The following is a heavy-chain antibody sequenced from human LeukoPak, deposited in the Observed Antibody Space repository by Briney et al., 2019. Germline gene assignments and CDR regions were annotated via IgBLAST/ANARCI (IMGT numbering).Heavy chain of an antibody. CDR1: GFTFSTYW. Sequence: GGSLRLSCAASGFTFSTYWMHWVRQAPGKGLVWVSRISSDGRNTIYADSVKGRFTISRDSANNTLFLQMNSLRGGGTAVYYCAREWALPGAYYMDVWGKGTTVTVSS. CDR2: ISSDGRNT. CDR3: AREWALPGAYYMDV. D-gene: IGHD7-27*01. V-gene: IGHV3-74*01. J-gene: IGHJ6*03.